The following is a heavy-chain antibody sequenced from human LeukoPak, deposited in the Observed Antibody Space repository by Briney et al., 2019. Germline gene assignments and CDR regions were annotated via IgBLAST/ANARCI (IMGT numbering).Heavy chain of an antibody. CDR2: VYYSGST. Sequence: SETLSLPCTVSGDSISRSSYYWGWIRQPPGKGLEWIGSVYYSGSTYYNPSLKSRVTISVDTSKNQFSLKLSSVTAADTAVYYCACRITMGYVDYCCQGTVVTVSS. CDR1: GDSISRSSYY. CDR3: ACRITMGYVDY. V-gene: IGHV4-39*01. J-gene: IGHJ4*02. D-gene: IGHD3-10*01.